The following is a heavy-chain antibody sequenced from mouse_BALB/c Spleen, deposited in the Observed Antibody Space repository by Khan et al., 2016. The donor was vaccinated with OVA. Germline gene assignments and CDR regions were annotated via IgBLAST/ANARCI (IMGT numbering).Heavy chain of an antibody. CDR2: IWSGGST. V-gene: IGHV2-2*02. D-gene: IGHD1-1*02. CDR1: GFSLTNYG. J-gene: IGHJ2*01. CDR3: ARNRNGYFDY. Sequence: VQLQESGPGLVQPSQSLSITCTVSGFSLTNYGVHWFRQSPGKGLEWLGMIWSGGSTDYNATFISRLSISKDNSKSQVFFKMNSLQVNDTAIYYCARNRNGYFDYWGQGTTLTVSS.